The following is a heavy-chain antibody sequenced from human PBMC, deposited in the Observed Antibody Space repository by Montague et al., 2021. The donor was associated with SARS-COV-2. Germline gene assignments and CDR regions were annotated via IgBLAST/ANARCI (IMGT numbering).Heavy chain of an antibody. CDR2: IFWDDEK. D-gene: IGHD4-23*01. Sequence: PALVKPTQTLTLTCTVSGFSLSTSGEGVGWIRQPPGKALEWLALIFWDDEKRYSPSLKNRVTITKDTSKNQVVLRMTNMDPLDTATYYCAHKVKWELYYFDYWGQGTLVTVSS. CDR3: AHKVKWELYYFDY. J-gene: IGHJ4*02. CDR1: GFSLSTSGEG. V-gene: IGHV2-5*02.